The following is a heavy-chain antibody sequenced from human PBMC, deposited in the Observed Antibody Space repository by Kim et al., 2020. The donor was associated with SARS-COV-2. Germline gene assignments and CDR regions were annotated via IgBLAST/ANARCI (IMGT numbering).Heavy chain of an antibody. V-gene: IGHV4-59*09. Sequence: HTHTKSVTISGDTSKNQFSLKLSSVTAADTAVYYCARGDPGYYYYGMDVWGQGTTVTVSS. J-gene: IGHJ6*02. CDR3: ARGDPGYYYYGMDV.